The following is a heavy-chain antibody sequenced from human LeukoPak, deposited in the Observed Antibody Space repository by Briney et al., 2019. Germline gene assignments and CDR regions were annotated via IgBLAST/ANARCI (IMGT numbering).Heavy chain of an antibody. CDR1: GGSISSGGYY. Sequence: PSETLSLTCTVSGGSISSGGYYWSWIRQHPGKGLEWIGYIYYSGSTYYNPSLKSRVTISVDTSKNQFSLKLSSVTAADTAVYYCARTQVYGDYSFDDYFDYWGQGTLVTVSS. CDR3: ARTQVYGDYSFDDYFDY. J-gene: IGHJ4*02. CDR2: IYYSGST. V-gene: IGHV4-31*03. D-gene: IGHD4-17*01.